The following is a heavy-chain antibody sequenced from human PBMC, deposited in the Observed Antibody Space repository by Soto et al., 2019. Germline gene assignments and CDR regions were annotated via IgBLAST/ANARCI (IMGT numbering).Heavy chain of an antibody. V-gene: IGHV3-23*01. J-gene: IGHJ1*01. D-gene: IGHD3-22*01. CDR2: ISGDGGST. Sequence: GSLRLSCAASGITFTSYAMNWVRQAPGKGPEWVSAISGDGGSTHYADSVKGRFSISRDISKNTLYLHMNSLRAEDTAVYYCAKVSAYVHSSSYNLEDFQHWGQGTLVTVSS. CDR1: GITFTSYA. CDR3: AKVSAYVHSSSYNLEDFQH.